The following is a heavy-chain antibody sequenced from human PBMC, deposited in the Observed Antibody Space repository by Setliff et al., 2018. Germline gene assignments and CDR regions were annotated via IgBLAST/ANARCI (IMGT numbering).Heavy chain of an antibody. Sequence: GESLKISCQGLGYDFCGYWIAWVRQVPGKGPEWVGLIYPGDSDTRYSPSFQGQVTIAVDRSRVTAYLQWDSLKASDAATYYCARLAVRNTVYYYFTDVWGKGTSVTVSS. D-gene: IGHD2-2*02. V-gene: IGHV5-51*01. CDR3: ARLAVRNTVYYYFTDV. J-gene: IGHJ6*03. CDR1: GYDFCGYW. CDR2: IYPGDSDT.